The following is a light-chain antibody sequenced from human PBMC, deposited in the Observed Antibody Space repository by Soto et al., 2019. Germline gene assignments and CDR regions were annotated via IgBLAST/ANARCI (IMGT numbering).Light chain of an antibody. CDR1: QSVSSY. CDR2: GAS. CDR3: QLYNTLPRT. V-gene: IGKV3-15*01. J-gene: IGKJ1*01. Sequence: EKMLKLSIATLSLYTGERATLSCRATQSVSSYLAWYQQKPGQAPRLLLYGASTRATGIPARFSGSGSGTEFTLTFSSLQSEDFAVYYCQLYNTLPRTFCHVTIVDIK.